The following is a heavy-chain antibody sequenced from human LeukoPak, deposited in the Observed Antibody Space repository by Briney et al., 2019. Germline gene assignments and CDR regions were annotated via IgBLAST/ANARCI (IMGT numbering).Heavy chain of an antibody. CDR1: GFTFDDYA. CDR2: ISWNSGSI. D-gene: IGHD6-13*01. Sequence: PGGSLRLSCAASGFTFDDYAMHWVRQAPGKGLEWVSGISWNSGSIGYADSVKGRFTISRDNAKNSLYLQMNSLRAEDTALYYCANAYSSSWYVPYFDYWGQGTLVTVSS. CDR3: ANAYSSSWYVPYFDY. J-gene: IGHJ4*02. V-gene: IGHV3-9*01.